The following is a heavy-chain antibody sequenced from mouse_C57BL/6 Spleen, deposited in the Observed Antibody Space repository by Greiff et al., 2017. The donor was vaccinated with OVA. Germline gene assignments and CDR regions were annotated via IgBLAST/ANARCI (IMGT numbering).Heavy chain of an antibody. CDR2: IYPGSGNT. J-gene: IGHJ4*01. CDR1: GYTFTDYY. V-gene: IGHV1-76*01. D-gene: IGHD1-1*01. Sequence: QVQLQQSGAELVRPGASVKLSCKASGYTFTDYYINWVKQRPGQGLEWIARIYPGSGNTYYNEKFKGKATLTAEKSSSTAYMQLSSLTSEDSAVYFCARSYGSSYGYAMDYWGQGTSVTVSS. CDR3: ARSYGSSYGYAMDY.